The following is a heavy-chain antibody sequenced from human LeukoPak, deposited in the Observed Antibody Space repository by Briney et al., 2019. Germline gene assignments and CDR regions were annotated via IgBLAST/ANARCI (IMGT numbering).Heavy chain of an antibody. CDR1: GFSISHYY. Sequence: GGSLRLSCAASGFSISHYYMTWVRQTPGKGLDWVSVIYTGGGTNYGDSVKGRFTISRDNSKNTLYLQMNSLRADDTAIHYCARGQAYCGADCYSDWGQGTLVTVSS. CDR3: ARGQAYCGADCYSD. CDR2: IYTGGGT. D-gene: IGHD2-21*02. V-gene: IGHV3-66*01. J-gene: IGHJ4*02.